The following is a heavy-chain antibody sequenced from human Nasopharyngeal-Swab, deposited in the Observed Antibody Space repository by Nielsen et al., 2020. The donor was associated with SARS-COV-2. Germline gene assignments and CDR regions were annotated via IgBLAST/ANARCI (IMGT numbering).Heavy chain of an antibody. V-gene: IGHV3-15*01. J-gene: IGHJ4*02. D-gene: IGHD4/OR15-4a*01. CDR3: NTAIVVTTKSLRDY. CDR2: IKSKTDGGTT. Sequence: GGSLSLSCAASGVIFSNAWMSWVRQAPGKGLEWVGRIKSKTDGGTTDYAAPVKGRFTISRDDSKNTKYLQMNSLKTEDTAVYYWNTAIVVTTKSLRDYWGQGTLVTVSS. CDR1: GVIFSNAW.